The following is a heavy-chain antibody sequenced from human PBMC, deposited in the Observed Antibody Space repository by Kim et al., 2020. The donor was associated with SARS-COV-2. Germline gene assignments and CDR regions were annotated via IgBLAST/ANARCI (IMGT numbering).Heavy chain of an antibody. CDR2: IIPILGIA. J-gene: IGHJ4*02. D-gene: IGHD5-18*01. CDR3: ARVPTAGAYSYGPMDN. V-gene: IGHV1-69*04. CDR1: GVTFTSYA. Sequence: SVKVSCKASGVTFTSYAISWVRQAPGHGLEWMGRIIPILGIANYAQKFQGRVTITADKSTSTAYMELSSLRSEDTAVYYCARVPTAGAYSYGPMDNWGQGTLVTVSS.